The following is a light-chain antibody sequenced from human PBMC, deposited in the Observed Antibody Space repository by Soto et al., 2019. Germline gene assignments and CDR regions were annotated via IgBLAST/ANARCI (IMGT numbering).Light chain of an antibody. V-gene: IGLV2-14*03. CDR3: SSYTGSSTYVI. CDR2: DVS. Sequence: QSALTQPASVSGSPGQSITISCTGTSSDVGGYNFVSWYQHHPGKAPKLMIYDVSNRPSGISNRFSGSKSGNTASLTISGLQAEDEADYYCSSYTGSSTYVIFGGGTQLTV. CDR1: SSDVGGYNF. J-gene: IGLJ2*01.